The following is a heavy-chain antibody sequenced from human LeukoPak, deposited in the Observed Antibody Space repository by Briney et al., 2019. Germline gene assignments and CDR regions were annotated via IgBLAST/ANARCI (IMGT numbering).Heavy chain of an antibody. J-gene: IGHJ1*01. D-gene: IGHD2-21*02. CDR1: GFTFSSYW. V-gene: IGHV3-7*01. CDR2: IKQDGSEK. Sequence: GGSLRLSCAASGFTFSSYWMSWVRQAPGKGLEWVANIKQDGSEKYYVDSVKGRFTISRDNAKNTLYLQMNSLRAEDTAVYYCAKDWSIVVVTAIGYFQHWGQGTLVTVSS. CDR3: AKDWSIVVVTAIGYFQH.